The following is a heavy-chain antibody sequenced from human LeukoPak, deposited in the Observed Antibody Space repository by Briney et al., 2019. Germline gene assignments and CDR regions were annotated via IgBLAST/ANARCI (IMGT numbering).Heavy chain of an antibody. V-gene: IGHV4-59*08. CDR1: GGSISSYY. D-gene: IGHD1-26*01. CDR2: IYYSGST. J-gene: IGHJ4*02. CDR3: ARTPTEATFDY. Sequence: SETLSPTCTVSGGSISSYYWSWIRQPPGKGLGWIGYIYYSGSTNYNPSLKSRVTISVDTSKNQFSLKLSSVTAADTAVYYCARTPTEATFDYWGQGTLVTVSS.